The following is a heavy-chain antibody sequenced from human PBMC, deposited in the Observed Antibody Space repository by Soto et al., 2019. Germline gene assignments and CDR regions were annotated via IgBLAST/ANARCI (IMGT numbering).Heavy chain of an antibody. CDR1: GGSISSYY. J-gene: IGHJ6*03. V-gene: IGHV4-59*01. D-gene: IGHD2-2*01. Sequence: LSLTCTVSGGSISSYYWSWIRQPPGKGLEWIGYIYYSGSTNYNPSLKSRVTISVDTSKNQFSLKLSSVTAADTAVYYCARGRPQKGGYCSSTSCYSYYYYYMDVWGKGTTVTVSS. CDR2: IYYSGST. CDR3: ARGRPQKGGYCSSTSCYSYYYYYMDV.